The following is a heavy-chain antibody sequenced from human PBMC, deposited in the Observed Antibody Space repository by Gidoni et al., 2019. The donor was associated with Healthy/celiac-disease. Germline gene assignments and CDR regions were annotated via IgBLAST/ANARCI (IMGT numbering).Heavy chain of an antibody. Sequence: QVQLQQWGAGLLKPSETLSLTCAVYGGSFSGYYWSWIRQPPGKGLEWIGEINHSGSTNYNPSLKSRVTISVDTSKNQFSLKLSSVTAADTAVYYCARALERQYSDPWGQGTLVTVSS. V-gene: IGHV4-34*01. CDR2: INHSGST. J-gene: IGHJ5*02. CDR3: ARALERQYSDP. CDR1: GGSFSGYY. D-gene: IGHD1-1*01.